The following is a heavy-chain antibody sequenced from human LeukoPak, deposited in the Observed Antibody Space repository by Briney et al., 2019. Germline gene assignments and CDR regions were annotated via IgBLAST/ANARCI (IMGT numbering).Heavy chain of an antibody. V-gene: IGHV3-33*01. Sequence: GGSLRLSCAASGFTFSSYGMHWVRQAPGKGLEWVAVIWYDGSNKYYADSVKGRFTISRDNSKNTRYLQMNSLRAEVTAVYYCARAVDTAMGFVDYRGQGTLVTVSS. CDR1: GFTFSSYG. CDR3: ARAVDTAMGFVDY. D-gene: IGHD5-18*01. J-gene: IGHJ4*02. CDR2: IWYDGSNK.